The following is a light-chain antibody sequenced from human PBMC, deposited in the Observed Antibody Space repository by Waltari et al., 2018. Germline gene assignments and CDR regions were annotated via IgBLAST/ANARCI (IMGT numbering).Light chain of an antibody. Sequence: DLQMTQSPSSLSASVVARVTITCRASQSITSFLNWYQQKPGKAPKLLIYAASNLQSGVPSRFSGSGSGTDFSLTISSLQPEDFATYYCQQTYSTPDTFGGGTKVEIK. CDR1: QSITSF. CDR3: QQTYSTPDT. V-gene: IGKV1-39*01. CDR2: AAS. J-gene: IGKJ4*01.